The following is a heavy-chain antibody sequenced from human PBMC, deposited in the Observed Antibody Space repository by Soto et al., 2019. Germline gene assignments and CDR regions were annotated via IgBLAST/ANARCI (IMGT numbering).Heavy chain of an antibody. CDR3: ARKGYGGRWSLDY. CDR2: ISYDGNRK. D-gene: IGHD6-13*01. J-gene: IGHJ4*02. CDR1: GFTFSSYG. V-gene: IGHV3-30*03. Sequence: QVQLVESGGGVVQPGRSLRLSCAASGFTFSSYGMHWARQAPGEGLEWVAVISYDGNRKYYADSVKGRFTISRDFSKNNVALHLNSLRVEDTAVYFCARKGYGGRWSLDYWGQGILVTVSS.